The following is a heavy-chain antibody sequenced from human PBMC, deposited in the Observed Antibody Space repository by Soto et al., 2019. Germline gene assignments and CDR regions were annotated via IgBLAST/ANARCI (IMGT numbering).Heavy chain of an antibody. CDR3: TRFAPYSYGLDY. Sequence: GGSLRLSCAASGFTFSSYSMNWVRQAPGKGLEWVSSISSSSSYIYYADSVKGRFTISRDNAKNSLYLQMNSLRAEDTAVYYCTRFAPYSYGLDYWGQGTLVTVSS. CDR2: ISSSSSYI. J-gene: IGHJ4*02. D-gene: IGHD5-18*01. CDR1: GFTFSSYS. V-gene: IGHV3-21*01.